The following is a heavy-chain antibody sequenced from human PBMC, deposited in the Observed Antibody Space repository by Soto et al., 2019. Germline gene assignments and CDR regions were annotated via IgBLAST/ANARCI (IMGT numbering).Heavy chain of an antibody. CDR3: AREDCSSTSCRFDY. Sequence: EVQLVEFGGGWVQPGGSLRLSCAASGFTFSSYSMNWVRQAPGKGLEWVSYISSSSRTIYYADSVKGRFTISRDNAKNSLYLQVNSLRAEDTAVYYCAREDCSSTSCRFDYWREGTLVTVSS. D-gene: IGHD2-2*01. CDR1: GFTFSSYS. CDR2: ISSSSRTI. J-gene: IGHJ4*02. V-gene: IGHV3-48*01.